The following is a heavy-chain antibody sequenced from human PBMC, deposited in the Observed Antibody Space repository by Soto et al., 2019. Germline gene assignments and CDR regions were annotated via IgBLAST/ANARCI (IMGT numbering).Heavy chain of an antibody. D-gene: IGHD2-2*02. Sequence: GGSLRLSCAASGFTFSSYAMSWVRQAPGKGLEWVSAISGSGGSTYYADSVKGRFTISRDNTKNTLYLQMNSLRAEDTAVYYCAKVIGYCSSTSCYIPDFDAFDIWGQGTMVTVSS. J-gene: IGHJ3*02. CDR1: GFTFSSYA. CDR3: AKVIGYCSSTSCYIPDFDAFDI. V-gene: IGHV3-23*01. CDR2: ISGSGGST.